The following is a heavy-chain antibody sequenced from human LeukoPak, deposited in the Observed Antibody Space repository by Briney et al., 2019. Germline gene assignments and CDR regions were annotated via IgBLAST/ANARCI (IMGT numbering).Heavy chain of an antibody. CDR2: IRYDGSNK. J-gene: IGHJ4*02. Sequence: GGSLRLSCAASGFTFSSYGMHWVRQAPGKGLEWVAFIRYDGSNKYYADSVKGRFTISRDNSKNTLYLQMNSLRAEDTAVYYCAKDHWGVTHPNVDYWGQGTLVTVSS. D-gene: IGHD7-27*01. V-gene: IGHV3-30*02. CDR1: GFTFSSYG. CDR3: AKDHWGVTHPNVDY.